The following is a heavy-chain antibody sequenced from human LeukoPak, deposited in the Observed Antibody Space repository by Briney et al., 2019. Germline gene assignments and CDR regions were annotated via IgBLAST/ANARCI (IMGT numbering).Heavy chain of an antibody. CDR1: GFTFSSYA. CDR3: AKPRAVGVNAFFDY. CDR2: VSGSGGST. V-gene: IGHV3-23*01. Sequence: QTGGSLRLSCAASGFTFSSYAMRWVRQAPGKGLEWVSSVSGSGGSTYYADSVKGRFTISRDNSKNTLYLQMNSLRAEDTAVYYCAKPRAVGVNAFFDYWDQGTLVTVSS. J-gene: IGHJ4*02.